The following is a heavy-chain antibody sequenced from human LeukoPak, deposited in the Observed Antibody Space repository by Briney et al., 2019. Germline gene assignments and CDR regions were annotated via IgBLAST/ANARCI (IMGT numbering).Heavy chain of an antibody. CDR1: GFTFSTYW. Sequence: GGSLRLSCAASGFTFSTYWMSWVRQSPGKGLEWVANINQDGSEKNYVDSVKGRFTITRDNAKNSLYLQMNSLRAEDTALYYCAKGSGSGYYYGPDFDYWGQGTLVTVSS. V-gene: IGHV3-7*03. D-gene: IGHD3-22*01. CDR2: INQDGSEK. J-gene: IGHJ4*02. CDR3: AKGSGSGYYYGPDFDY.